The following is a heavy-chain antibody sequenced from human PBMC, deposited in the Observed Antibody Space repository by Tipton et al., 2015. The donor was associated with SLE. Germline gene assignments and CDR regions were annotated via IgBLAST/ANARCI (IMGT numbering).Heavy chain of an antibody. CDR1: GGSISSYY. CDR3: ARGSKGLRWGQNAFDI. D-gene: IGHD5-12*01. CDR2: IYTSGST. V-gene: IGHV4-4*07. J-gene: IGHJ3*02. Sequence: LRLSCTVSGGSISSYYWSWIRQPAGKGLEWIGRIYTSGSTNYNPSLKSRVTISVDTFKNQFSLKVNSVIAADTAVYYCARGSKGLRWGQNAFDIWGQGTMVTVSS.